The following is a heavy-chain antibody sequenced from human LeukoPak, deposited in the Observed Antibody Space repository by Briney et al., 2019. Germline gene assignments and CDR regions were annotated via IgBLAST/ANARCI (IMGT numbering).Heavy chain of an antibody. CDR1: GFTFSSYA. CDR2: ISGSGGST. CDR3: ARTHGDQRAFDI. J-gene: IGHJ3*02. Sequence: QPGGSLRLSCAASGFTFSSYAMSWVRQAPGKGLEWVSAISGSGGSTYYADSVKGRFTISRDNSKNTLYLQMNSLRAEDTAVYYCARTHGDQRAFDIWGQGTMVTVSS. D-gene: IGHD7-27*01. V-gene: IGHV3-23*01.